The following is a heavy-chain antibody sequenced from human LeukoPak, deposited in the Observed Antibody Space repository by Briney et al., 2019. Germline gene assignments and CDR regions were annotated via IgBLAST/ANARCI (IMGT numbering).Heavy chain of an antibody. CDR2: IIPIFGTA. CDR3: AREGRDSDDYGDYGGDAFDI. CDR1: GGTFISYA. J-gene: IGHJ3*02. V-gene: IGHV1-69*06. D-gene: IGHD4-17*01. Sequence: GASVKVSCKASGGTFISYAISWVRQAPGQGPEWMGGIIPIFGTANYAQKFQGRVTITSDKSTSTAYMELSSLRSEDTAVYYCAREGRDSDDYGDYGGDAFDIWGQGTMVTVSS.